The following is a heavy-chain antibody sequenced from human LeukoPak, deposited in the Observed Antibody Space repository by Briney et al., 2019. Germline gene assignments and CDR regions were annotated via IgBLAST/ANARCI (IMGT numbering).Heavy chain of an antibody. D-gene: IGHD3-16*02. V-gene: IGHV4-39*01. CDR3: ARQTEGGYDYVWGSYRSPFDY. CDR1: GGSISSGDYY. J-gene: IGHJ4*02. Sequence: SETLSLTCTVSGGSISSGDYYWGWIRQPPGKGLEWIGSIYYSGSTYYNPSLKSRVTISVDTSKNQFSLKLSSVTAADTAVYYCARQTEGGYDYVWGSYRSPFDYWGQGTLVTVSS. CDR2: IYYSGST.